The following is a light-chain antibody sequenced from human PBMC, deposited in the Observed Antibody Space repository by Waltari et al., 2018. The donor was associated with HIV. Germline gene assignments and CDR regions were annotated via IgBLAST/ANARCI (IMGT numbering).Light chain of an antibody. J-gene: IGLJ2*01. Sequence: QSALTQPASVSGSPGQSITISCTGTARDVATYESVSWYQQHPGKAPKLILYEVIYRPSGISSRFSGSKSGNTASLTISGLQAEDEADYFCCSYTTRSFVIFGGGTKLTVL. V-gene: IGLV2-14*01. CDR2: EVI. CDR1: ARDVATYES. CDR3: CSYTTRSFVI.